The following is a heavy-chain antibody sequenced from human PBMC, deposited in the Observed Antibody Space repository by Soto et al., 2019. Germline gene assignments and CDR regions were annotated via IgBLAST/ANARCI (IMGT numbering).Heavy chain of an antibody. CDR1: GFLFSSST. D-gene: IGHD2-8*01. J-gene: IGHJ4*02. Sequence: VGSLRLSCRGSGFLFSSSTMTWVRQAPGKGLEWVSSISKTSSNIYYADSVKGRFTVSRDNAERSLFLHMNSLRAEDTAVYFCARDLGEMYAIWGQGTLVTVSS. CDR3: ARDLGEMYAI. CDR2: ISKTSSNI. V-gene: IGHV3-21*01.